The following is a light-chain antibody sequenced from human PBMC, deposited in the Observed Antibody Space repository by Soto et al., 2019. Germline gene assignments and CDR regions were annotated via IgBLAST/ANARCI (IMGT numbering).Light chain of an antibody. CDR2: TAP. V-gene: IGKV3-20*01. Sequence: DIVLTQSPGTLSLSPGERVTLSCRASQGISSSNLAWHQQTPGPPTRLIIHTAPRRRAGIPDRFSGSGSGTYFPLTISRLEPDDFAVYECQHYGSSLTFGGGTKVEIK. J-gene: IGKJ4*01. CDR3: QHYGSSLT. CDR1: QGISSSN.